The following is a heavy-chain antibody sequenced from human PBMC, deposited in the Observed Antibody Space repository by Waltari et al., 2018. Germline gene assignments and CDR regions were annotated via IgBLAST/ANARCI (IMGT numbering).Heavy chain of an antibody. V-gene: IGHV4-30-4*08. CDR2: IYYSGST. Sequence: QVQLQESGPGLVKPSQTLSLTCTISGGSISSGDYYWSWIRQPPGKGLEWIGYIYYSGSTYYNPSLKSRVTISVDTSKNQFSLKLSSVTAADTAVYYCARAWGYSGYLFDYWGQGTLVTVSS. CDR3: ARAWGYSGYLFDY. J-gene: IGHJ4*02. CDR1: GGSISSGDYY. D-gene: IGHD5-12*01.